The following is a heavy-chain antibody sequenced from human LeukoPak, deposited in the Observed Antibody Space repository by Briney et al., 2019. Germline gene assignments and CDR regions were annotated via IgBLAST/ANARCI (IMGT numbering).Heavy chain of an antibody. CDR3: ARDSTTADLDY. D-gene: IGHD6-13*01. J-gene: IGHJ4*02. CDR1: GGSISSNGYY. V-gene: IGHV4-39*07. CDR2: FYHSGST. Sequence: KPSETLSLTCTVSGGSISSNGYYWGWIRQPPGKGLEWIGSFYHSGSTYYNPSLKSRVTISVDTSKNQFSLKLSSVTAADTAVYYCARDSTTADLDYWGQGTLVTVSS.